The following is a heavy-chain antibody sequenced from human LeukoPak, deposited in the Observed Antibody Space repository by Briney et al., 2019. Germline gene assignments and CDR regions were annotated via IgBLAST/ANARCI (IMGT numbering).Heavy chain of an antibody. CDR3: AKVSLTTWGYFDY. J-gene: IGHJ4*02. CDR1: GFTFSSNG. V-gene: IGHV3-30*18. Sequence: PGRSLRLSCVASGFTFSSNGMHWVRQAPGKGLEWVAVILKDGTTTYYVDSVKGRFTISRDNSKNTLYLQMNSLRAEDTAVYYCAKVSLTTWGYFDYWGQGTLVTVSS. D-gene: IGHD1-14*01. CDR2: ILKDGTTT.